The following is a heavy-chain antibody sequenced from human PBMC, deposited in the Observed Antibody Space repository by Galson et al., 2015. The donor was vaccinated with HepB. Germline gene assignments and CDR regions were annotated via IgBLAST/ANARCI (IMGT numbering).Heavy chain of an antibody. CDR1: GYKFTGFW. CDR3: ARLLQYDAFDY. D-gene: IGHD3-16*01. CDR2: IYPGDSDI. Sequence: QSGAEVKKPGESLTISCKGSGYKFTGFWIGWVHQMPGKGLEWMGIIYPGDSDIRYSPSFQGQVTLSVDKSTSTASLQWSSLKASDTAIYYCARLLQYDAFDYWGQGTLVTVSS. J-gene: IGHJ4*02. V-gene: IGHV5-51*07.